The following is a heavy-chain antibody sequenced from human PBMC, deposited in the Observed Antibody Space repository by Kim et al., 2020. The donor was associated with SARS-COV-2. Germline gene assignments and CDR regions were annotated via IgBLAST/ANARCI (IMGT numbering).Heavy chain of an antibody. Sequence: VEGRVTISRDNSKNTVYLQMNSLRAEDTAVYYCARDRHTRPNSNDPNPLDCWGQGTLVTVSS. J-gene: IGHJ4*02. D-gene: IGHD1-1*01. V-gene: IGHV3-23*01. CDR3: ARDRHTRPNSNDPNPLDC.